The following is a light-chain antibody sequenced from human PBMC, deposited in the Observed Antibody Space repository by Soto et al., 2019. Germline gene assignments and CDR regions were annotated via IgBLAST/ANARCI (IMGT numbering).Light chain of an antibody. CDR2: GAS. CDR1: QSISRH. Sequence: DIQMTQSPSSLSASVGDRVTITCRESQSISRHLNWYQQKPGKAPILLIFGASTLQSGVPTSFSGSGSGTDFTLTISSLQPEDFATYYCQQSYSTPRTVGQGTKVDSK. J-gene: IGKJ1*01. V-gene: IGKV1-39*01. CDR3: QQSYSTPRT.